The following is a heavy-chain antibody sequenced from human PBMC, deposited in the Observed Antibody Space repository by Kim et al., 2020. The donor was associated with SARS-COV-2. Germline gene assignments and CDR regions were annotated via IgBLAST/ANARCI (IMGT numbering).Heavy chain of an antibody. Sequence: GGSLRLSCAASGFTFDDYAMHWVRQAPGKGLEWVSLISWDGGSTYYADYVKGRFTISRDNSKNSLYLQMNSLRAEDTALYYCAKDGGLGYCSGGSCYGYYFDYWGQGTLVTVSS. J-gene: IGHJ4*02. V-gene: IGHV3-43D*03. CDR3: AKDGGLGYCSGGSCYGYYFDY. CDR2: ISWDGGST. D-gene: IGHD2-15*01. CDR1: GFTFDDYA.